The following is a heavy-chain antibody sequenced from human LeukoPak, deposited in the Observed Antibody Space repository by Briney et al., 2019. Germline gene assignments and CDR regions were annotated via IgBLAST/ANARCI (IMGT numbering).Heavy chain of an antibody. D-gene: IGHD3-3*01. CDR1: GFTFSNYW. CDR3: TRGDSDF. V-gene: IGHV3-7*01. Sequence: GGSLRLPCAASGFTFSNYWMHWVRQAPGKGLEWVANIYKDGSAKYYVYSVKGRFTITKDSAKNSLYLQMNSMRVDDTAVYYCTRGDSDFWGQGTLVTVSS. CDR2: IYKDGSAK. J-gene: IGHJ4*02.